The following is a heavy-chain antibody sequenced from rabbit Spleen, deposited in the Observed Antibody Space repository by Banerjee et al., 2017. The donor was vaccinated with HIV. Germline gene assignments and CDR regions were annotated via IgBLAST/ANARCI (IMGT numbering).Heavy chain of an antibody. CDR1: GFSFSSRFY. J-gene: IGHJ4*01. CDR2: IYVGSSGST. Sequence: QSLEESGGDLVKPGASLTLTCTASGFSFSSRFYMCWVRQAPGKGLEWIACIYVGSSGSTYYASWAKGRFTISKSSSTTVTLQMTSLTAADTATYFCARDNGSGDYIDVYFNLWGPGTLVTVS. CDR3: ARDNGSGDYIDVYFNL. D-gene: IGHD1-1*01. V-gene: IGHV1S40*01.